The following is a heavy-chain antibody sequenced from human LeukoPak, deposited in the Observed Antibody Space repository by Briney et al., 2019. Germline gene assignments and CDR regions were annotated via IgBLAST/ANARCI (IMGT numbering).Heavy chain of an antibody. CDR3: ARGLLLWFGEERRYYFDY. CDR2: IYTSGST. J-gene: IGHJ4*02. D-gene: IGHD3-10*01. CDR1: GGSLSSYY. Sequence: TETLSLTCTVSGGSLSSYYWSWIRQPPGKGLEWIGYIYTSGSTNFNPSLKSRVTISVDTSKNQFSLKLSSVTAADTAVYYCARGLLLWFGEERRYYFDYWGQGTLVAVSS. V-gene: IGHV4-4*09.